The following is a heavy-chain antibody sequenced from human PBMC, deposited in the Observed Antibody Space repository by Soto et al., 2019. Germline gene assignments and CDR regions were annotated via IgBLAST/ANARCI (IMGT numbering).Heavy chain of an antibody. D-gene: IGHD6-6*01. V-gene: IGHV1-69*13. CDR3: ARDSPSISSSSYFDY. CDR2: IIPIFGTA. Sequence: SVKVSCKASGGTFSSYAISWVRQAPGQGLEWMGGIIPIFGTANYAQKFQGRVTITADESTSTAYMELSSLRSEDTAVYYCARDSPSISSSSYFDYWGQGTLVTVSS. CDR1: GGTFSSYA. J-gene: IGHJ4*02.